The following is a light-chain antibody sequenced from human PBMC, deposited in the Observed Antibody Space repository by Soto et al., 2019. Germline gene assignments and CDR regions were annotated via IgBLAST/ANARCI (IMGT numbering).Light chain of an antibody. CDR2: GNT. CDR3: QSYDSSLSAVV. CDR1: SSNIGADYD. Sequence: QSVLTQPPSVSGAPGQTITISCTGSSSNIGADYDVHWYQHLPGTAPKLLIYGNTNRPSGVPDRLSGSRSGTSASLAITGLQADDEADYYCQSYDSSLSAVVFGGGTQLTVL. J-gene: IGLJ2*01. V-gene: IGLV1-40*01.